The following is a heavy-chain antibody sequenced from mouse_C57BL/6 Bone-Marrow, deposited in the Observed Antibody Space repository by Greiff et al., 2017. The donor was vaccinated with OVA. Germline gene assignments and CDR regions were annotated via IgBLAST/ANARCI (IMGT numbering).Heavy chain of an antibody. CDR1: GFTFSSYG. CDR2: ISSGGSYT. CDR3: ARRGNYDGFAY. V-gene: IGHV5-6*02. J-gene: IGHJ3*01. Sequence: EVKLVESGGDLVKPGGSLKLSCAASGFTFSSYGMSWVRQTPEKRLEWVATISSGGSYTYYPDSVKGRFTISRYNAKNTLYLQMSSLKSEDTAMYYCARRGNYDGFAYWGQGTLVTVSA. D-gene: IGHD2-1*01.